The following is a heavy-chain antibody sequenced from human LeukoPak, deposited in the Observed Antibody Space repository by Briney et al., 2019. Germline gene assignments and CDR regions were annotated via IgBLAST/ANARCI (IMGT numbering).Heavy chain of an antibody. D-gene: IGHD3-22*01. Sequence: GGSLRLSCAASGFTFSSYAMSWVRQAPGKGLEWVSAISGSGGSTYYADSVKGRFTISRDNSKNTLYLQMNSLRAEDTAVYYCAKDWVVGARHYDSSGYFDYWGQGTLVTVSS. J-gene: IGHJ4*02. CDR3: AKDWVVGARHYDSSGYFDY. CDR2: ISGSGGST. CDR1: GFTFSSYA. V-gene: IGHV3-23*01.